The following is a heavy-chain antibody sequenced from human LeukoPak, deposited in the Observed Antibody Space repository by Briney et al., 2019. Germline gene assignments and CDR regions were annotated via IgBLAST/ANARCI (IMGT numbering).Heavy chain of an antibody. J-gene: IGHJ3*02. D-gene: IGHD1-26*01. CDR2: IYYSGST. Sequence: SETLSLTCTVSGGSISSGSYYWSWIRQHPGKGLEWIGYIYYSGSTYYNPSLKSRVTISVDTSKNQFSLKLSSVTAADTAVYYCARDEWELPDIWGQGTMVTVSS. CDR1: GGSISSGSYY. V-gene: IGHV4-31*03. CDR3: ARDEWELPDI.